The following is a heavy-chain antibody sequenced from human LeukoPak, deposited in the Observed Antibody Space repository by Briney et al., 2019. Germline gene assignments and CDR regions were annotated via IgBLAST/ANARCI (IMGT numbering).Heavy chain of an antibody. CDR1: GFTFNSYG. CDR2: IWYDGSNK. J-gene: IGHJ4*02. D-gene: IGHD3-16*01. V-gene: IGHV3-33*01. Sequence: GRSLRLSCAASGFTFNSYGMHWVRQAPGKGPEWVAVIWYDGSNKYYADSVKGRFSISRDNSKNTLYLQMNSLRAEDTAVYYCARDRGSGTFQGGYFDYWGQGTLVTVSS. CDR3: ARDRGSGTFQGGYFDY.